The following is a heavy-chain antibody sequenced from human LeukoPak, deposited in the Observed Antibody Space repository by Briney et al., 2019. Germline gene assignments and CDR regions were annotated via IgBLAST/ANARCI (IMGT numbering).Heavy chain of an antibody. CDR1: EFTSSSYW. V-gene: IGHV3-7*01. D-gene: IGHD3-22*01. CDR3: ARDLGRSGYYTIDAFDI. J-gene: IGHJ3*02. CDR2: IKQDGSGK. Sequence: PGGSLRLSCAASEFTSSSYWMSWVRQAPGKGLEWVANIKQDGSGKYYVDSVKGRFTISRDNAKNSLYLQMNSLRAEDTAVYYCARDLGRSGYYTIDAFDIWGQGTMVTVSS.